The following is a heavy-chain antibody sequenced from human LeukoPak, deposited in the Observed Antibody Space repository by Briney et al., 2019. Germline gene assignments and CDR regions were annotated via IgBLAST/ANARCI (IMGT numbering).Heavy chain of an antibody. CDR2: IRYDGSNK. J-gene: IGHJ3*02. CDR3: ATLYDRDSSSWYGFNAFDI. Sequence: GGSLRLSCAASGFTFSSYGMHWVRQAPGKGLEWVAFIRYDGSNKYYADSVKSRFTISRDNSKNTLYLQMNSLRAEDTAVYYCATLYDRDSSSWYGFNAFDIWGQGTMVTVSS. D-gene: IGHD6-13*01. CDR1: GFTFSSYG. V-gene: IGHV3-30*02.